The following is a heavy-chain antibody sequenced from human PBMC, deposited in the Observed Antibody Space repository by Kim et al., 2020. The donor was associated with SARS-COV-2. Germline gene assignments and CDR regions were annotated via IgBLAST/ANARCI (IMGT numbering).Heavy chain of an antibody. CDR2: ISGHGDTI. V-gene: IGHV3-23*01. Sequence: GGSLRLSCAASGFSFTAYAMSWVRQAPGKGLEWVSTISGHGDTIYYGDSVKGRFTISRENSKNTVSLHMNSLRNEDTAVYYCARSPVTTGLYIDYWGRGTLVTVFS. D-gene: IGHD4-17*01. CDR3: ARSPVTTGLYIDY. CDR1: GFSFTAYA. J-gene: IGHJ4*02.